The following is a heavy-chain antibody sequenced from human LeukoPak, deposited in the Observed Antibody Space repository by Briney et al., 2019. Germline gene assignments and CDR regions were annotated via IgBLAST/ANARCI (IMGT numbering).Heavy chain of an antibody. CDR2: INNDGTVK. J-gene: IGHJ4*02. CDR3: ATKQWLAPPPDS. Sequence: GGSLTLSCAASGFTFSKYWRLWVRQAPGKGLESVSRINNDGTVKPYADSVRGRFIASSDNDDNTMFLQMNSVRDEDTAVYYCATKQWLAPPPDSWGQGTPVTVSS. D-gene: IGHD6-19*01. CDR1: GFTFSKYW. V-gene: IGHV3-74*01.